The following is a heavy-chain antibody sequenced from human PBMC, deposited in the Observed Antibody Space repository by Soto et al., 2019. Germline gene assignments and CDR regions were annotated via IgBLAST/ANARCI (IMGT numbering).Heavy chain of an antibody. J-gene: IGHJ4*02. CDR1: GFTVSSNY. CDR3: ARGITGTSIDY. D-gene: IGHD1-7*01. CDR2: IYSGGST. Sequence: GGSLRLSCAASGFTVSSNYITWVRQAPGKGLEWVSVIYSGGSTYYADSVKGRFTISRDNSKNTLYLQMNSLRAEDTAVYYCARGITGTSIDYWGQGTQVTVSS. V-gene: IGHV3-53*01.